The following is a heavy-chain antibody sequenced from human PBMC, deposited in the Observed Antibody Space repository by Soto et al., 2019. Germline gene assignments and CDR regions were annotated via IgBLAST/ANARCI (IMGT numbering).Heavy chain of an antibody. V-gene: IGHV4-61*08. Sequence: SETLSLTCSVSGVSISSGGYYWTWIRQPPGKGLEWIGYIYYSGSTNYNPSLKSRVTISVDTSKNQFSLKLSSVTAADTAVYYCARVGRDYGDSIYYYGMDVWGQGTTVTVSS. CDR1: GVSISSGGYY. D-gene: IGHD4-17*01. CDR2: IYYSGST. CDR3: ARVGRDYGDSIYYYGMDV. J-gene: IGHJ6*02.